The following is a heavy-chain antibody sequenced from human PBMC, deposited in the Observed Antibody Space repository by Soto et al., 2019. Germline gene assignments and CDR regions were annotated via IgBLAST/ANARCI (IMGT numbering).Heavy chain of an antibody. CDR1: GGSISSSSYY. CDR2: IYYSGST. V-gene: IGHV4-39*01. J-gene: IGHJ6*03. CDR3: ARSFPTSTDYYYYYMDV. D-gene: IGHD4-4*01. Sequence: SETLSLTCTVSGGSISSSSYYWGWIRQPPGKGLEWIGSIYYSGSTYYNPSLKSRVTISLDTSKNQFSLKLSSVTAADTAVYYCARSFPTSTDYYYYYMDVWGKGTTVTVSS.